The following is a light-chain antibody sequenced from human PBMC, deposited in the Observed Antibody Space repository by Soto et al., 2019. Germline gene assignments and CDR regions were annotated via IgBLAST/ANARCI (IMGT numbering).Light chain of an antibody. CDR2: KAS. Sequence: DIHMTQSPSTLSASVGDSVAITCRASQTLTGWLAWYQQKPGKAPKLLISKASNLESGVPSRFSGSGSGTDFTLTISSLQPDEFATYFCQQYTTYPLTFGGGTKVEI. V-gene: IGKV1-5*03. CDR3: QQYTTYPLT. J-gene: IGKJ4*01. CDR1: QTLTGW.